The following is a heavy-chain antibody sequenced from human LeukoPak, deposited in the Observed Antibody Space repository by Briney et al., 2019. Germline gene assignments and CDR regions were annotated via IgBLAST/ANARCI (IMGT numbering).Heavy chain of an antibody. CDR2: IYTSGST. V-gene: IGHV4-4*07. D-gene: IGHD3-10*01. Sequence: SETLSLTCTVSGGSISSYYWSWIRQPAGKGLEWIGRIYTSGSTNYNPSLKSRVTMSVDTSKNQFSLKLSSVAAADTAVYYCARDGESPPDSSFDYWGQGTLVTVSS. CDR3: ARDGESPPDSSFDY. J-gene: IGHJ4*02. CDR1: GGSISSYY.